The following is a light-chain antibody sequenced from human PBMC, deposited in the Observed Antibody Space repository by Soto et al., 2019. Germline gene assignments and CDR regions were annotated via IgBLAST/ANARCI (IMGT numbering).Light chain of an antibody. CDR3: QQYGNSPGA. V-gene: IGKV3-20*01. Sequence: VLTQSPGTLSLSPGEGATLSCRASQYVSNIDFAWDQQRRGQAPRLLIYAASTRATGIPDRFSGSGSGTDFTLTISRLEPEDFAVYYCQQYGNSPGAFGQGAKLEIK. CDR1: QYVSNID. J-gene: IGKJ1*01. CDR2: AAS.